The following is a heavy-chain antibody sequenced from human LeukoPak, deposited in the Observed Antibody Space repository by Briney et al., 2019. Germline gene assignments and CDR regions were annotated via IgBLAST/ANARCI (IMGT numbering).Heavy chain of an antibody. V-gene: IGHV4-39*01. CDR1: GGSISSSSYY. Sequence: SETLSLTCTVSGGSISSSSYYWGWIRQPPGKGLEWIGSIYYSGSTYYNPSLKSRVTISVDTSKNQFSLKLSSVTAADTAVYYCARRFATSLYYFDYWGQGTLVTVSS. CDR3: ARRFATSLYYFDY. D-gene: IGHD5-12*01. J-gene: IGHJ4*02. CDR2: IYYSGST.